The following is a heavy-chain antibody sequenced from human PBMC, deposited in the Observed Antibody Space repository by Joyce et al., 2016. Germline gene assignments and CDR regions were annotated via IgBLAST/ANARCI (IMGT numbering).Heavy chain of an antibody. D-gene: IGHD3-3*01. Sequence: EVQLVQSGPEVKKPGESLRISCKASGYNFSKHWIGWVRQMPGKGPEWVGIISAADSDIRYNPSFQGQVTFSVDTSINTAYLQWSSLKASDSAIYYCARHQSDFWSGYYPPPFDYWGQGSLVIVSS. V-gene: IGHV5-51*01. J-gene: IGHJ4*02. CDR1: GYNFSKHW. CDR2: ISAADSDI. CDR3: ARHQSDFWSGYYPPPFDY.